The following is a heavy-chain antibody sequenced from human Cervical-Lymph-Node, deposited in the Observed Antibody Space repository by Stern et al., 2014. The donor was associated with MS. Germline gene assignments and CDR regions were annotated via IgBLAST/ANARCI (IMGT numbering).Heavy chain of an antibody. CDR1: AYTITDYY. CDR3: ARGGGYSYSTLDY. J-gene: IGHJ4*02. D-gene: IGHD3-10*01. V-gene: IGHV1-2*02. Sequence: QVQLVQSGAEVKKPGASVKVSCKASAYTITDYYTHWVRQAPGHGLEWMGWINPNSGCTCSAQKFQGRLTMTRDTSISTAYMELSSLRSDDTAVYYCARGGGYSYSTLDYWGQGTQVTVSS. CDR2: INPNSGCT.